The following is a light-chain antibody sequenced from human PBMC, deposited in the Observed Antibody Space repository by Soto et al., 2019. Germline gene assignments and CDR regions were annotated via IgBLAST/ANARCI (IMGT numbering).Light chain of an antibody. CDR3: QQFNNYPPIT. CDR2: DAS. V-gene: IGKV1-5*01. J-gene: IGKJ5*01. Sequence: DIQMTQSPSTLSSSVGDRVTITCRASQSISSWLAWYQQKPGKAPKLLIYDASSLESGVPSRFSGSGCGTDLTLTISSLQPEDFATYYCQQFNNYPPITFGQGTRQDI. CDR1: QSISSW.